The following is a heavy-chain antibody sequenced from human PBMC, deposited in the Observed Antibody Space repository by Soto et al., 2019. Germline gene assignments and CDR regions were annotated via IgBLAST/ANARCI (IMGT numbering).Heavy chain of an antibody. CDR3: ARDLYYDSSGYPVGYYYGMDV. CDR2: IWYDGSNK. CDR1: RCTFSSYG. D-gene: IGHD3-22*01. J-gene: IGHJ6*02. Sequence: HPGGSLRLSCAASRCTFSSYGMHWVRQAPGKGLEWVAVIWYDGSNKYYADSVKGRFTISRDNSKNTLYLQMNSLRAEDTAVYYCARDLYYDSSGYPVGYYYGMDVWGQGTTVTVSS. V-gene: IGHV3-33*01.